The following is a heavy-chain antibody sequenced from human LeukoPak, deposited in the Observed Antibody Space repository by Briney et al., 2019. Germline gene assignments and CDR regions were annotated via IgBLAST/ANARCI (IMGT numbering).Heavy chain of an antibody. CDR2: ISWNSGSI. CDR3: AKDLYSSSSGYFDC. D-gene: IGHD6-6*01. Sequence: GGSLRLSCAASGFTFDDYAMHWVRQAPGKGLEWVSGISWNSGSIGYADSVKGRFTISRDNAKNSLYLQMNSLRAEDMALYYCAKDLYSSSSGYFDCWGQGTLVTVSS. J-gene: IGHJ4*02. V-gene: IGHV3-9*03. CDR1: GFTFDDYA.